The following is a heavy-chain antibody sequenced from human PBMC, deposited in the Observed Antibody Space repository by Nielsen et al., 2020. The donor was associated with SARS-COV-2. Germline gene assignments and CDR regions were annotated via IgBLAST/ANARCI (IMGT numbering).Heavy chain of an antibody. CDR3: ARDSSGWYALTTYYYYGMDV. V-gene: IGHV3-48*01. J-gene: IGHJ6*02. CDR1: GFTFSSYS. CDR2: ISGSDGTT. D-gene: IGHD6-19*01. Sequence: GESLKISCAASGFTFSSYSMNWVRQAPGKGLEWVSFISGSDGTTYYADSVKGRFTISRDNAKNSLYLQMNSLRAEDTAVYYCARDSSGWYALTTYYYYGMDVWGQGTTVTVSS.